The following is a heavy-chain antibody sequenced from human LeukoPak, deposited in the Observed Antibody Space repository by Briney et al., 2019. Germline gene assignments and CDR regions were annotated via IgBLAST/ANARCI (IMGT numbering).Heavy chain of an antibody. Sequence: GGSLRLSCAVSGFTFSSYSMNWVRQAPGKGLEWVSSISSSTSYIYYADSVKGRFTISRDNAKNSLYLQMNSLRAEDTAVYYCAKGTLAYCGGDCYGYYYYMDVWGKGTTVTISS. V-gene: IGHV3-21*01. D-gene: IGHD2-21*02. J-gene: IGHJ6*03. CDR1: GFTFSSYS. CDR3: AKGTLAYCGGDCYGYYYYMDV. CDR2: ISSSTSYI.